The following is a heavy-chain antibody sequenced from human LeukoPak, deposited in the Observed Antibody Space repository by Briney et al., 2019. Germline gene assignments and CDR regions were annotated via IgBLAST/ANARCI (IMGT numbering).Heavy chain of an antibody. V-gene: IGHV3-30*18. Sequence: GGSLRLSCAASGFTFSSYGMHWVRQAPGKGLEWVAVISYDGSNKYYADSVKGRFTISRDNSKNTLYLQMNSLRAEDTAVHYCAKGFAYYYDSSGYQIDYWGQGTLVTVSS. CDR1: GFTFSSYG. D-gene: IGHD3-22*01. J-gene: IGHJ4*02. CDR3: AKGFAYYYDSSGYQIDY. CDR2: ISYDGSNK.